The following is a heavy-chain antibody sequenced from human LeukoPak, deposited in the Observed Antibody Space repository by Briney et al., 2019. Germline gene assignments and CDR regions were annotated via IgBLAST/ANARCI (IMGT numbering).Heavy chain of an antibody. Sequence: GGSLRLSCAASGFTFSSYWMSWVRQAPGKGLEWVANIKRDGSDKYYVDSVKGRFTISRDNAKNSLYLQLNSLRAEDTAVYYCARDANYYDSRGENYFNYWGREPWSPSPQ. CDR3: ARDANYYDSRGENYFNY. J-gene: IGHJ4*02. CDR1: GFTFSSYW. V-gene: IGHV3-7*01. D-gene: IGHD3-22*01. CDR2: IKRDGSDK.